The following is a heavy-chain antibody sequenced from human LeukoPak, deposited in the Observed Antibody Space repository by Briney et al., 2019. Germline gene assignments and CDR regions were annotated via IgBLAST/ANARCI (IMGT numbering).Heavy chain of an antibody. CDR1: GFTFSSYA. V-gene: IGHV3-30-3*01. J-gene: IGHJ6*02. D-gene: IGHD2-15*01. CDR3: ARDAPDIVVVVAAPYYYYGMDV. Sequence: GGSLRLSCAASGFTFSSYAMHWVRQAPGKGLEWVAVISYDGSNKYYADSVKGRFTISRDNSKNTLYLQMNSLRAEDTAVYYCARDAPDIVVVVAAPYYYYGMDVWGQGTTVTVSS. CDR2: ISYDGSNK.